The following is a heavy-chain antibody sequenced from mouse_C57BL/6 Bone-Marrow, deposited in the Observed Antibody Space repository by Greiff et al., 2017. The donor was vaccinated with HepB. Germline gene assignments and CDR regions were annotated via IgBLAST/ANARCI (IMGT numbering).Heavy chain of an antibody. CDR1: GYTFTGYW. Sequence: QVQLQQSGAELMKPGASVKLSCKATGYTFTGYWIEWVKQRPGHGLEWIGEILPGSGSTNYNEKFKGKATFTADTSSNTAYMQLSSLTTEDSAIYYCARKGLGFTTVVATPYWYFDVWGTGTTVTVSS. V-gene: IGHV1-9*01. D-gene: IGHD1-1*01. CDR2: ILPGSGST. CDR3: ARKGLGFTTVVATPYWYFDV. J-gene: IGHJ1*03.